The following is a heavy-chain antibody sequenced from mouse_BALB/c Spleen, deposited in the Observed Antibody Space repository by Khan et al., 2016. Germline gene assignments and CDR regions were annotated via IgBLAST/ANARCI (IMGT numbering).Heavy chain of an antibody. CDR2: IDPFNGGT. CDR1: GYSFTSYY. D-gene: IGHD1-1*01. Sequence: VQLQQSGPELMKPGASVKISCKASGYSFTSYYMHWVKQSHGKSLEWIGYIDPFNGGTSYNQKFKGKATLTVDKSYSTAYMHLSSLTSEDSAVYYCASSTQSLYAMDYWGQGTSVTVSS. CDR3: ASSTQSLYAMDY. J-gene: IGHJ4*01. V-gene: IGHV1S135*01.